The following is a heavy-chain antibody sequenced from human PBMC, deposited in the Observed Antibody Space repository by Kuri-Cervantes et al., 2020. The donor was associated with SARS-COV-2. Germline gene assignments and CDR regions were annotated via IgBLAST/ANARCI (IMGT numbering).Heavy chain of an antibody. CDR2: INHSGST. CDR1: GGSFSGYY. CDR3: ARLPLLGGATYYYYYMDV. D-gene: IGHD3-10*01. Sequence: SQTLSLTCAVYGGSFSGYYWSWIRQPPGKGLEWIGEINHSGSTNYNPSLKSRVTISVDTSKNQFSLKLSSVTAADTAVYYCARLPLLGGATYYYYYMDVWGKGTTVTVSS. V-gene: IGHV4-34*01. J-gene: IGHJ6*03.